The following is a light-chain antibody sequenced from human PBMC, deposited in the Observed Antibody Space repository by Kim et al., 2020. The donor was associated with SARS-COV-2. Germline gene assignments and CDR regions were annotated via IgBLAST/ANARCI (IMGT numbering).Light chain of an antibody. CDR2: KAS. J-gene: IGKJ1*01. CDR3: QQYNSYCT. V-gene: IGKV1-5*03. CDR1: QSISSW. Sequence: SPSTLSASVGDRVTITCRASQSISSWLAWYQQKPGKAPKLLIYKASSLESGVPSRFSGSGSGTEFTLTISSLQPDDFATYYCQQYNSYCTFGQGTKVDIK.